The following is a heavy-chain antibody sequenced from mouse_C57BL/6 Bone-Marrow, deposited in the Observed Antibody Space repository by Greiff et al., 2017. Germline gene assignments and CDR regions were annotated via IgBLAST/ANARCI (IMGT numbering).Heavy chain of an antibody. Sequence: QVHLKVSGAELVKPGASVKMSCKASGYTFTTYPIEWMKQNHGKSLEWIGNFHPYNDDTKYNEKFKGKATLTVEKSSSTVYLELSRLTSYDSAVYYCARGGNYGGYYFDYWGQGTTLTVSS. J-gene: IGHJ2*01. CDR3: ARGGNYGGYYFDY. V-gene: IGHV1-47*01. CDR2: FHPYNDDT. D-gene: IGHD2-1*01. CDR1: GYTFTTYP.